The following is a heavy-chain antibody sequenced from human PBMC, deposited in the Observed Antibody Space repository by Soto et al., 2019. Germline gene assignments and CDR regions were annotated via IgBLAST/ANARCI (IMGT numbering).Heavy chain of an antibody. CDR3: ARGPYDSSGYDDY. CDR2: IIPIFGTA. Sequence: SVKVSCKASGGTFSSYAISWVRQAPGQGLEWMGGIIPIFGTANYAQKFQGRVTITADKSTSTAYMELSSLRSEDTAVYYCARGPYDSSGYDDYWGQGTQVTVPQ. CDR1: GGTFSSYA. D-gene: IGHD3-22*01. V-gene: IGHV1-69*06. J-gene: IGHJ4*02.